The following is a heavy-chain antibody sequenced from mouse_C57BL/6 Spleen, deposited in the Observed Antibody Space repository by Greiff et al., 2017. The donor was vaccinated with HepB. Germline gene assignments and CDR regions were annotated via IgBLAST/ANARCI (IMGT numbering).Heavy chain of an antibody. J-gene: IGHJ2*01. D-gene: IGHD1-1*01. Sequence: QVQLQQSGLELVKPGASVKISCKASGYAFSSSWMNWVKQRPGKGLEWIGRIYPGDGDTNYNGKFKGKATLTVDKSSSTADMQLSSLTSEDSAVYFCARPYNYSSSYGYFDCWGQGTTLTVSS. V-gene: IGHV1-82*01. CDR3: ARPYNYSSSYGYFDC. CDR2: IYPGDGDT. CDR1: GYAFSSSW.